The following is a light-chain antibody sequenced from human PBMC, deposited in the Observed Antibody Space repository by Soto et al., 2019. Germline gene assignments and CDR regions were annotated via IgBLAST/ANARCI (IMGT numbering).Light chain of an antibody. J-gene: IGLJ1*01. CDR2: GNN. V-gene: IGLV1-40*01. Sequence: QSVLTQPPSVSGAPGQRVTISCAGSSSNIGASYEVHWYQQFPGTAPKLLIYGNNKRPSGAPDRFFGSKSGTSASLDIASLQAEDEADYYCHSYDISLGGFDVFGTGTKLTVL. CDR3: HSYDISLGGFDV. CDR1: SSNIGASYE.